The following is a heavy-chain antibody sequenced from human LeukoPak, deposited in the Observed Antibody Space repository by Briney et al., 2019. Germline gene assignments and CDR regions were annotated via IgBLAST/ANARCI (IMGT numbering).Heavy chain of an antibody. V-gene: IGHV3-30-3*01. CDR3: AREVWGPEY. J-gene: IGHJ4*02. CDR2: ISYDGSNK. D-gene: IGHD1-14*01. Sequence: GGSLRLSCAAPGFTFSSYAMHWVRQAPGKGLEWVAVISYDGSNKYYADSVKGRFTISRDNSKNTLYLQMNSLRAEDTAVYYCAREVWGPEYWGQGTLVTVSS. CDR1: GFTFSSYA.